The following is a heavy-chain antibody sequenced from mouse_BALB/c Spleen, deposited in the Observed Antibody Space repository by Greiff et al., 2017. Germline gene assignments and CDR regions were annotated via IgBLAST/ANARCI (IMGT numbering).Heavy chain of an antibody. CDR3: ARSPYYYGSSYAMDY. Sequence: QVQLQQSGPGLVAPSQSLSITCTVSGFSLTGYGVNWVRQPPGTGLEWLGMIWGDGSTDYNSALKSRLSISKDNSKSQVFLKMNSLQTDDTARYYCARSPYYYGSSYAMDYWGQGTSVTVSS. V-gene: IGHV2-6-7*01. CDR2: IWGDGST. D-gene: IGHD1-1*01. CDR1: GFSLTGYG. J-gene: IGHJ4*01.